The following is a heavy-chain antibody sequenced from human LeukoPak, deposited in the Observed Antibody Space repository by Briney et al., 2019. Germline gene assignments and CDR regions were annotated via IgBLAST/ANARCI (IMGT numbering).Heavy chain of an antibody. CDR3: ARENDYGDYFDY. J-gene: IGHJ4*02. Sequence: PSETLSLTCTVSGGSISSYYWSWIRQPPGKGLEWIGCIYYSGSTNYNPSLKSRVTISVDTSKNQFSLKLSSVTAADTAVYYCARENDYGDYFDYWGQGTLVTVSS. CDR2: IYYSGST. D-gene: IGHD4-17*01. V-gene: IGHV4-59*01. CDR1: GGSISSYY.